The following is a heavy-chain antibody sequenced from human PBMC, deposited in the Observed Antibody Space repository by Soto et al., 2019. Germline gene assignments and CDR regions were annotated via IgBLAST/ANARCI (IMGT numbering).Heavy chain of an antibody. Sequence: GGSLRLSCAASGFTFSSYGMHWVRQAPGKGLEWVAVIWYDGSNKYYADSVKGRFTISRDNSKNTLYLQMNSLRAEDTAVYYCAREGSGLNLQSYYYYGMDVWGQGTTVTVSS. CDR2: IWYDGSNK. V-gene: IGHV3-33*01. CDR1: GFTFSSYG. D-gene: IGHD1-26*01. J-gene: IGHJ6*02. CDR3: AREGSGLNLQSYYYYGMDV.